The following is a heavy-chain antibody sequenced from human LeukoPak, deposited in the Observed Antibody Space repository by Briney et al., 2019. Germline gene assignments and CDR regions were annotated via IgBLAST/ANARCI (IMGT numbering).Heavy chain of an antibody. D-gene: IGHD5-24*01. V-gene: IGHV1-18*01. J-gene: IGHJ5*02. CDR2: ISAYNGNT. CDR1: GGTFSSYA. CDR3: ARDNSVRDEAWWFNP. Sequence: GASVKVSCEASGGTFSSYAISWVRQAPGQGLEWMGWISAYNGNTNYAQKLQGRVTLTRDMSTSTDYLELSSLRSEDTAVYYCARDNSVRDEAWWFNPWGQGTLVTVSS.